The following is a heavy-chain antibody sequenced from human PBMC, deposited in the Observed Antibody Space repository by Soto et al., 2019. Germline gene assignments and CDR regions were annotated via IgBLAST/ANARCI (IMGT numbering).Heavy chain of an antibody. D-gene: IGHD6-13*01. CDR2: IYYSGST. CDR1: GGSISSSSYY. J-gene: IGHJ5*02. Sequence: SETLSLTCTVSGGSISSSSYYWGWIRQPPGKGLEWIGSIYYSGSTYYNPSLKSRVTISVDTSKNQFSLKLSSVTAADTAVYYCARHSSWETIAAAGTEAVWFDPWGQGTLVTVSS. CDR3: ARHSSWETIAAAGTEAVWFDP. V-gene: IGHV4-39*01.